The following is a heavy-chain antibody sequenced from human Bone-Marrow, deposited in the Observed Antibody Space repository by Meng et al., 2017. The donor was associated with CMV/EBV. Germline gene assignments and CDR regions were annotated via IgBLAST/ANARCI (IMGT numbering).Heavy chain of an antibody. J-gene: IGHJ4*02. CDR3: ARGAWYYDSSGYSAF. V-gene: IGHV1-2*02. D-gene: IGHD3-22*01. Sequence: QGQLVQSGAEVKKPGDLVKVSCKASGYTFTGYYMHWVRQAPGQGLEWMGWINPNSGGTNYAQKFQGRVTMTRDTSISTAYMELSRLRSDDTAVYYCARGAWYYDSSGYSAFWGQGTLVTVSS. CDR1: GYTFTGYY. CDR2: INPNSGGT.